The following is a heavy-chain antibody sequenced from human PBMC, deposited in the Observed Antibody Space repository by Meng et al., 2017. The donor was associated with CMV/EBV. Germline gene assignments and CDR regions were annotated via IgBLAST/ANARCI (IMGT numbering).Heavy chain of an antibody. CDR3: ARNLGARTPRDAMDV. CDR1: GFTFSSFE. CDR2: ISAGGDTI. V-gene: IGHV3-48*03. Sequence: GSLKISCAASGFTFSSFEMNWVRQAPGKGLEWTSYISAGGDTIYYADSVKGRFTISRDNAKKSLYLQMNSLRAEDTAIYYCARNLGARTPRDAMDVWGQGTTVTVSS. J-gene: IGHJ6*02. D-gene: IGHD6-6*01.